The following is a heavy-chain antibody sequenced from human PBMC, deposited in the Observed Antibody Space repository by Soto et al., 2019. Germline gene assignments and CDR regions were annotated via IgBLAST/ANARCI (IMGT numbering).Heavy chain of an antibody. Sequence: SETLSLTCAVSSGSISSSNWWSWVRQPPGKGLEWIGEIYHSGSTNYNPSLKSRVTISVDKSKNQFSLKLSSVTAADTAVYYCARGRYIVVVVAAHYYMDVWGKGTTVTVSS. CDR2: IYHSGST. CDR3: ARGRYIVVVVAAHYYMDV. CDR1: SGSISSSNW. J-gene: IGHJ6*03. D-gene: IGHD2-15*01. V-gene: IGHV4-4*02.